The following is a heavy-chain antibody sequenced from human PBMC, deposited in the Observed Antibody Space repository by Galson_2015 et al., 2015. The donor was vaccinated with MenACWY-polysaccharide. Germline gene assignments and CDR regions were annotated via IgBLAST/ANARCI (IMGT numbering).Heavy chain of an antibody. Sequence: SLRLSCAASGSRFSNSGMHWVRQAPGKGLEWVAVIQYDGSNKVYGDCVKGRFTSSRENSKNTGLLEMNNLGVEDTAVYYCAREGSRIVFHAFDIWGQGTMVTVSS. CDR1: GSRFSNSG. CDR3: AREGSRIVFHAFDI. J-gene: IGHJ3*02. CDR2: IQYDGSNK. V-gene: IGHV3-33*01. D-gene: IGHD2-2*01.